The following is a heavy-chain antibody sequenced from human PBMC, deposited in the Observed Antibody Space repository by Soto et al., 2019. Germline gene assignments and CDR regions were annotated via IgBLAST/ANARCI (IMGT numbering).Heavy chain of an antibody. Sequence: GGSLRLSCAASGFTFSGSAMHWVRQASGKWLEWVGRIRSKANSYATAYAASVKGRFTISRDDSKNTAYLQMNSLKTEDTAVYYCTTDYDFWSGYWSHYYGMDVWGQGXTVTVYS. CDR3: TTDYDFWSGYWSHYYGMDV. CDR2: IRSKANSYAT. V-gene: IGHV3-73*01. D-gene: IGHD3-3*01. CDR1: GFTFSGSA. J-gene: IGHJ6*02.